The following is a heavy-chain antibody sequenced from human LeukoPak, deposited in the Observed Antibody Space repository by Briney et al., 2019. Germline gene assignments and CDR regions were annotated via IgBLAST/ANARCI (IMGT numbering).Heavy chain of an antibody. D-gene: IGHD3-22*01. V-gene: IGHV3-53*01. Sequence: GGSLRLSCAASGFTVSSNYMSWVRQAPGRGLEWVSVIYSGGSTYCADSVKGRFTISRDNSKNTLYVQVNSLGTEDTAAYYCAKGSYYDSSGSFYFDYWGQGTLVTVSS. CDR1: GFTVSSNY. CDR3: AKGSYYDSSGSFYFDY. CDR2: IYSGGST. J-gene: IGHJ4*02.